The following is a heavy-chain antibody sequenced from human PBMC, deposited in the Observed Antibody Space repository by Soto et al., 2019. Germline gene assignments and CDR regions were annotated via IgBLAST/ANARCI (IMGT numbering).Heavy chain of an antibody. CDR2: ISYDGATQ. D-gene: IGHD1-26*01. V-gene: IGHV3-30*03. J-gene: IGHJ6*02. CDR3: ATKARVTSYLHSGMDV. CDR1: GLTFNTSG. Sequence: GVSLRLSCEVSGLTFNTSGMHWVRQAPGKGLEWLAVISYDGATQYYGDTVKGRFTISRDNSKNTLFLHMGRLRAEDTAMYYCATKARVTSYLHSGMDVWGLGTTVTVSS.